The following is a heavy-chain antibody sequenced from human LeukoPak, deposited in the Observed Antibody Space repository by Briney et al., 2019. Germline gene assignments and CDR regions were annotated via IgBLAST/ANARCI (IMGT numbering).Heavy chain of an antibody. CDR2: ISGSGGST. CDR3: AKGGRDIVVVLDIDY. D-gene: IGHD2-2*01. V-gene: IGHV3-23*01. J-gene: IGHJ4*02. Sequence: PGGSLRLSCAASGFTFSSYAMSWVRQAPGKGLEWVSAISGSGGSTYYADSVKGRFTISRDNSKNTLYLQMNSLGAEDTAVYYCAKGGRDIVVVLDIDYWGQGTLVTVSS. CDR1: GFTFSSYA.